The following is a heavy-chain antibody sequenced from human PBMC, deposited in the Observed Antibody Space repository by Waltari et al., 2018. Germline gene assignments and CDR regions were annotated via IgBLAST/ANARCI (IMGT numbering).Heavy chain of an antibody. CDR1: GFTFSSYA. CDR2: MSSNGGST. V-gene: IGHV3-64*01. Sequence: EVQLVEPGGGLVQPGGSLRLSCAPSGFTFSSYAMHWVRQAPGKGLEYVSAMSSNGGSTYYANSVKGRFTISRDNSKNTLYLQVGSLRAEDMAVDYCASGLVGATTLYYWGQGTLVTVSS. CDR3: ASGLVGATTLYY. D-gene: IGHD1-26*01. J-gene: IGHJ4*02.